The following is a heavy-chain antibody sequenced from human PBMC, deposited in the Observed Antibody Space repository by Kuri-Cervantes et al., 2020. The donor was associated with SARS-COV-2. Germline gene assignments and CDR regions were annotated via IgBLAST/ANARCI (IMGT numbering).Heavy chain of an antibody. V-gene: IGHV3-48*03. CDR1: GFLFSSYE. CDR2: ISSNGNTI. D-gene: IGHD6-13*01. J-gene: IGHJ3*02. Sequence: GESLKISCIASGFLFSSYEMNWVRQAPGKGLEWISYISSNGNTIYYADSVKGRFTISRDNAKNSLYLQMNSLRAEDTAVYYCARDRYSSSWYFVSAFDIWGQGTMVTVSS. CDR3: ARDRYSSSWYFVSAFDI.